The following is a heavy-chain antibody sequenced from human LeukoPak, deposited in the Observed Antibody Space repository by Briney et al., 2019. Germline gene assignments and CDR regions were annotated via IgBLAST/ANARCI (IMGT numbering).Heavy chain of an antibody. D-gene: IGHD4-17*01. CDR3: AKNYGDYSGMDV. CDR1: GFTFSSYG. V-gene: IGHV3-30*18. CDR2: ISYDGSNK. J-gene: IGHJ6*02. Sequence: PGRSLRLSCAASGFTFSSYGMHWVRQAPGKGLEWVAVISYDGSNKYYADSVKGRFTISRGNSKNTLYLQMNSLRAEDTAVYYCAKNYGDYSGMDVWGQGTTVTVSS.